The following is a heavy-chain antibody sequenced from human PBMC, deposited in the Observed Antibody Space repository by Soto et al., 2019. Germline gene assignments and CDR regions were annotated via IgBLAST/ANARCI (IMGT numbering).Heavy chain of an antibody. J-gene: IGHJ4*02. D-gene: IGHD2-8*01. CDR3: AGLGYCTRTTCI. Sequence: EVQLLESGGGLVQPGGSLRLSCEASGFTLKNYMMTWVRQAPGKGLGWVSSIRYDLDGQEHADSVKGRFTISRDTSKNMLYLQMNDLRPDDTAVYYCAGLGYCTRTTCIWGQGTLVTVSS. CDR1: GFTLKNYM. V-gene: IGHV3-23*01. CDR2: IRYDLDGQ.